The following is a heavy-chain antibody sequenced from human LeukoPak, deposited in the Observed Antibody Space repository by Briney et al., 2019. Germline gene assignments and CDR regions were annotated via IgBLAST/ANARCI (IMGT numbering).Heavy chain of an antibody. CDR3: AKEVYGGSTGGSFQN. CDR2: ISGSGSST. CDR1: GFTFSSYA. J-gene: IGHJ1*01. D-gene: IGHD4-23*01. V-gene: IGHV3-23*01. Sequence: GGSLRLSCAASGFTFSSYAMSWVRQAPGKGLEWVSGISGSGSSTYYADSVKGRFTISRDNSKNTLYLQMNSLRAEDTAVYYCAKEVYGGSTGGSFQNWGQGTLVTVSS.